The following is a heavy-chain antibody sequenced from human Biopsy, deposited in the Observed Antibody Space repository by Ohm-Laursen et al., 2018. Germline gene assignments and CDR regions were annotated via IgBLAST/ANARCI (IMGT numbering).Heavy chain of an antibody. V-gene: IGHV3-9*01. CDR1: GFTFHTYA. Sequence: SLRLSCTASGFTFHTYAMNWVRQAPGKGLEWVSTISFNSGTIAYADSVKGRFTIFRDSAKNSVYLQMNSLRAEDTALYYCAKDVEMFGELSFDSWGQGTLVTVSS. CDR2: ISFNSGTI. J-gene: IGHJ4*02. D-gene: IGHD3-10*02. CDR3: AKDVEMFGELSFDS.